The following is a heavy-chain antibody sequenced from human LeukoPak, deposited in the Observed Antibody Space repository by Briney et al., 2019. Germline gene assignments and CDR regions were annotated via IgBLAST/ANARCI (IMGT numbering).Heavy chain of an antibody. CDR2: IYYSGST. V-gene: IGHV4-39*01. CDR3: ARLVWVDILSPAEAYYFDY. D-gene: IGHD3-9*01. CDR1: GGSVSSSYYY. Sequence: SETLSLTCTVSGGSVSSSYYYWGWIRQPPGKGLEWIGSIYYSGSTYYNPSLKSRVTISVDTSKNQFSLKLSSVTAADTAVYYCARLVWVDILSPAEAYYFDYWGQGTLVTVSS. J-gene: IGHJ4*02.